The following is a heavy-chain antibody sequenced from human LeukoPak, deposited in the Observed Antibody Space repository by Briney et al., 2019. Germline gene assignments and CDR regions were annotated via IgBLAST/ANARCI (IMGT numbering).Heavy chain of an antibody. J-gene: IGHJ5*02. CDR2: IRGSGGST. Sequence: GGSLRLSCEAPGFPFRSYWMSWIRQAPGKGLEWDPGIRGSGGSTYYADSVKGRFTISRDNSKNTLYLQMNSLRAEDTAVYYCAKDRHAPGRYCSSTTCFPFDPWGQGTLVTVSS. CDR3: AKDRHAPGRYCSSTTCFPFDP. CDR1: GFPFRSYW. V-gene: IGHV3-23*01. D-gene: IGHD2-2*01.